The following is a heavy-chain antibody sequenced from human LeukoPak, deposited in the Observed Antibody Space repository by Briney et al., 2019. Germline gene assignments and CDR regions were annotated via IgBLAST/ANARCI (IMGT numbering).Heavy chain of an antibody. CDR3: ARELTFGMDV. V-gene: IGHV3-53*01. J-gene: IGHJ6*02. Sequence: GWSLRLSCAASGFTFSSYDMNWVRQAPGKGLVWVSVIYSGGSTYYADSVKGRFTISRDNSKNTLYLQMNSLRAEDTAVYYCARELTFGMDVWGQGTTVTVSS. CDR1: GFTFSSYD. D-gene: IGHD2/OR15-2a*01. CDR2: IYSGGST.